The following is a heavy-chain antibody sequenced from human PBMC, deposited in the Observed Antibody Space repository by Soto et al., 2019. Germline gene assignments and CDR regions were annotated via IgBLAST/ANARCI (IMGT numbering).Heavy chain of an antibody. CDR3: AREYCSSTSCYWGFDP. J-gene: IGHJ5*02. CDR2: IIPIFGTA. V-gene: IGHV1-69*06. Sequence: SVKVSCKASGGTFSSYAISWVRQAPGQGLEWMGGIIPIFGTANYAQKFQGRVTITADKSASTAYMELSSLRSEDTAVYYCAREYCSSTSCYWGFDPWGQGTLVTVSS. CDR1: GGTFSSYA. D-gene: IGHD2-2*01.